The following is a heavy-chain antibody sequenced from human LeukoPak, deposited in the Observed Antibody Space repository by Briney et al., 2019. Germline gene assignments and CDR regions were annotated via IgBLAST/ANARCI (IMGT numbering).Heavy chain of an antibody. V-gene: IGHV4-30-4*07. J-gene: IGHJ4*02. CDR2: IYNSGST. D-gene: IGHD2-21*02. CDR1: GGSISSGGYS. CDR3: ARGWGPAYCGGDCHRHFDY. Sequence: PSETLSLTCAVSGGSISSGGYSYNWIRQPPGKGLEWIGYIYNSGSTSYNPSLKSRVTMSVDTSKNQFSLKLSSVTAADTAVYYRARGWGPAYCGGDCHRHFDYWGQGALVTVSS.